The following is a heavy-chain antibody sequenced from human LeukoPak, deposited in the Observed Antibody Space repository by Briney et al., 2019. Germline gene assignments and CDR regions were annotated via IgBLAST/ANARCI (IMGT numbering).Heavy chain of an antibody. D-gene: IGHD5-18*01. V-gene: IGHV3-9*01. CDR3: AKGIYSYGEIFDY. Sequence: GGSLRLSCAASGFTFDDYAMHWVRQAPGKGLEWVSGISWNSGSIGYADSVKGRFTISRDNAKNSLYLQMNSLRAEDTALYHCAKGIYSYGEIFDYWGQGTLVTVSS. CDR1: GFTFDDYA. J-gene: IGHJ4*02. CDR2: ISWNSGSI.